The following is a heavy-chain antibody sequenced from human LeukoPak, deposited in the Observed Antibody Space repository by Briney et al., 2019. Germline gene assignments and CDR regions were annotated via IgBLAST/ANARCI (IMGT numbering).Heavy chain of an antibody. CDR2: IWYDGSNK. D-gene: IGHD3-22*01. V-gene: IGHV3-33*01. CDR3: ARGGQLHYYDSSGYYFDY. Sequence: GGSLRLSCAASGFTFSSYGMHWVRQAPGKGLEWVAVIWYDGSNKYYTDSVKGRFTISRDNSKNTLYLQMNSLRAEDTAVYYCARGGQLHYYDSSGYYFDYWGQGTLVTVSS. CDR1: GFTFSSYG. J-gene: IGHJ4*02.